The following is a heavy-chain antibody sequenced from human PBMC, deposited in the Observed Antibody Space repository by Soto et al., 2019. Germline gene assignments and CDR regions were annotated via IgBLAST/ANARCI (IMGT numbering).Heavy chain of an antibody. CDR3: ARYDCSGGSCYSPWFDP. Sequence: QVQLVQSGAEVKKPGASVKVSCKASGYTFSTYSMHWVRQAPGQRLEWMGWINAGNGNTKYSQSFQGRVTITRDTSARTDYMELSSLSSEDTAVYYCARYDCSGGSCYSPWFDPWGQGTLVTVSS. CDR2: INAGNGNT. CDR1: GYTFSTYS. J-gene: IGHJ5*02. V-gene: IGHV1-3*01. D-gene: IGHD2-15*01.